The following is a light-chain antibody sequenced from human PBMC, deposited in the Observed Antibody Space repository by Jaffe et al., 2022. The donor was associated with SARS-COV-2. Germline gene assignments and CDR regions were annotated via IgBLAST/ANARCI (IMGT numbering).Light chain of an antibody. CDR3: QQSFSAPIT. J-gene: IGKJ5*01. V-gene: IGKV1-39*01. Sequence: DIQMTQSSSSLSASVGDRVTITCRASHTIDTYLNWYQQKPGKAPRLLLFAASNLQSGVPSRFSGSGSGTDFTLTINSLQPEDCATYFCQQSFSAPITFGQGTRLEI. CDR1: HTIDTY. CDR2: AAS.